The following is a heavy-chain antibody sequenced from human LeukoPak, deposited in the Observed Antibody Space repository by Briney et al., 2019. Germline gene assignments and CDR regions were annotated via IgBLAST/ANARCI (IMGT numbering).Heavy chain of an antibody. J-gene: IGHJ6*03. V-gene: IGHV1-18*01. CDR2: ISAYNGNT. Sequence: GASVKVSCKASGYTFTSYGISWVRQAPGQGLEWMGWISAYNGNTNYAQKLQGRVTMTTDTSTSTAHMELRSLRSDDTAVYYCARLKGYDSSGYLYYYYYMDVWGKGTTVTVSS. CDR1: GYTFTSYG. CDR3: ARLKGYDSSGYLYYYYYMDV. D-gene: IGHD3-22*01.